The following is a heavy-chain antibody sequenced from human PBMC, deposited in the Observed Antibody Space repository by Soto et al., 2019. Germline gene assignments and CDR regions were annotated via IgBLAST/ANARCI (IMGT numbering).Heavy chain of an antibody. D-gene: IGHD4-17*01. CDR2: ISGSGGST. CDR3: AKGRIHDYGDPGWEYYHYGMDV. J-gene: IGHJ6*02. Sequence: EVQLLESGGGLVQPGGSLRLSCAASGFTFSSYAMSWVRQAPGKGLEWVSAISGSGGSTYYADSVKGRFTISRDNSKTTLYLQLNSLRAEDTAVYYCAKGRIHDYGDPGWEYYHYGMDVWGQGTTVTVSS. V-gene: IGHV3-23*01. CDR1: GFTFSSYA.